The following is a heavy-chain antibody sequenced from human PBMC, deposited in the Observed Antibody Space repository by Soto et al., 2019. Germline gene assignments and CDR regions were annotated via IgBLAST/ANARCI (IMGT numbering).Heavy chain of an antibody. CDR3: ATVSTRDGYKDY. D-gene: IGHD5-12*01. CDR2: FDPEDVET. Sequence: ASVKVSCKVSGYTLTELSMHWERQAPGKGLEWMGGFDPEDVETIYAQKFQGRVTMTEDTSTDTAYMELSSLRSEDTAVYYCATVSTRDGYKDYWGQGSLVRVAS. J-gene: IGHJ4*02. V-gene: IGHV1-24*01. CDR1: GYTLTELS.